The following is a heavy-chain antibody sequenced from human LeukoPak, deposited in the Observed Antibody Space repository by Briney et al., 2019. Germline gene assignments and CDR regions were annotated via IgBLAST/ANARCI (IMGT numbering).Heavy chain of an antibody. V-gene: IGHV1-2*02. J-gene: IGHJ4*02. CDR3: GRGQELWIDY. CDR2: INPNGGDT. CDR1: GYTFTAYY. Sequence: ASVKVSCKASGYTFTAYYMHWVRQAPGQGLEWMGWINPNGGDTNHARKFQGRVTMTWDTSISTAYMDLGSLRSDDTAVYYCGRGQELWIDYWGQGTLVTVSS. D-gene: IGHD2-21*01.